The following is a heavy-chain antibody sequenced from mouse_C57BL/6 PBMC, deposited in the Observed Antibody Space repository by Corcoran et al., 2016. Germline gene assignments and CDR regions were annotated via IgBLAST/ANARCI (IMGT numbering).Heavy chain of an antibody. J-gene: IGHJ1*03. CDR2: INPNNGGT. CDR1: GYTFTEYN. D-gene: IGHD2-4*01. CDR3: ARNYDTNWYFDV. Sequence: EVQLQQSGPELVKPGASVKIPCKASGYTFTEYNMDWVKQSHGKSLEWIGDINPNNGGTIYNQKFKGKATLTVDKSSSTAYMELRSLTSEDTAVYYCARNYDTNWYFDVWGTGTTVTVSS. V-gene: IGHV1-18*01.